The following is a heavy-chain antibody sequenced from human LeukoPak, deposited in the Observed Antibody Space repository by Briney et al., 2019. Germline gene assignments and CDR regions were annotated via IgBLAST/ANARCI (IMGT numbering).Heavy chain of an antibody. J-gene: IGHJ4*02. V-gene: IGHV4-38-2*02. D-gene: IGHD2-21*01. Sequence: SETLSLTCTVFGYSISSGYYWGWIRQPPGKGLEWIGSIYHSGSTYYNPSLKSRVTISVDTSKNQFSLKLSSVTAADTAAYYCASRIRRFDYWGQGTLVTVSS. CDR3: ASRIRRFDY. CDR2: IYHSGST. CDR1: GYSISSGYY.